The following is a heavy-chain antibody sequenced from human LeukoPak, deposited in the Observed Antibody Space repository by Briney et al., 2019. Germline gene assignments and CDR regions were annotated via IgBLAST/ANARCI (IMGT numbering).Heavy chain of an antibody. CDR1: GFTVSSNY. CDR3: ATELESSPFQDSYYMDV. J-gene: IGHJ6*03. V-gene: IGHV3-21*01. CDR2: ISSRSTYI. D-gene: IGHD1-7*01. Sequence: GGSLRLSCAASGFTVSSNYMSWVRQAPGKGLEWVSSISSRSTYIYYADSVKGRFNISRDNAKNSVYLQMNSLRDEDTAVYYCATELESSPFQDSYYMDVWGKGTTVTVSS.